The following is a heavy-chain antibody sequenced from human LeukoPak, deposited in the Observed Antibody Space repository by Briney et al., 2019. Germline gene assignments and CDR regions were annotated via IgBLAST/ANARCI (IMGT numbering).Heavy chain of an antibody. J-gene: IGHJ1*01. CDR2: IWYDGSNK. V-gene: IGHV3-33*01. Sequence: GGSLRLSCAASGFTFSSYGMHWVRQAPGKGLEWVAVIWYDGSNKYYADSVKGRFTISRDNSKNTLYLQMNSLRAEDTAVYYCASHPPYYDILTGLLHWGQGTLVTVSS. D-gene: IGHD3-9*01. CDR1: GFTFSSYG. CDR3: ASHPPYYDILTGLLH.